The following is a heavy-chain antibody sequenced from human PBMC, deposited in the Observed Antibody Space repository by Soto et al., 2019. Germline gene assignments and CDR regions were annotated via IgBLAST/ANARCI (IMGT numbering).Heavy chain of an antibody. CDR1: GFTFSSYA. CDR2: ISGSGGST. J-gene: IGHJ6*02. CDR3: ARDGEDVVVPAASKTHKDPHGYYSSYATDG. D-gene: IGHD2-2*01. V-gene: IGHV3-23*01. Sequence: GGSLRLSCAASGFTFSSYAMSWVRQAPGKGLEWVSAISGSGGSTYYADSVKGRFTISRDNAKNTLYLQMNSLRAEDTAVYYCARDGEDVVVPAASKTHKDPHGYYSSYATDGWGQGPTVTVAS.